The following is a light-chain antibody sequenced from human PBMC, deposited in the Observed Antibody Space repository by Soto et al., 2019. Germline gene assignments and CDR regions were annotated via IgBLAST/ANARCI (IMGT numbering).Light chain of an antibody. Sequence: EIVLTQSPGTLSLSPGERATFSCRASQSVSSDLVWYQQKPGQAPRLLIYDASSRATGIPDRFSGSGSGTDFTLTISRLEPEDFAVYYCQHYKTFGQGTKVDIK. J-gene: IGKJ1*01. CDR1: QSVSSD. CDR3: QHYKT. V-gene: IGKV3-20*01. CDR2: DAS.